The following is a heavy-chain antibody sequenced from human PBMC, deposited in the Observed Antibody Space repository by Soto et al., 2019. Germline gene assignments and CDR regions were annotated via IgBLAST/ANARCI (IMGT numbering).Heavy chain of an antibody. CDR1: GFTFSSYG. Sequence: GGSLRLSCAASGFTFSSYGMHWVRQAPGKGLEWVAVIWYDGSNKYYADSVKGRFTISRDNSKNTLYLQMNSLRAEDTAVYYCARGKPAMKDYYYYYMDVWGKGTTVTVS. CDR2: IWYDGSNK. D-gene: IGHD2-2*01. V-gene: IGHV3-33*01. J-gene: IGHJ6*03. CDR3: ARGKPAMKDYYYYYMDV.